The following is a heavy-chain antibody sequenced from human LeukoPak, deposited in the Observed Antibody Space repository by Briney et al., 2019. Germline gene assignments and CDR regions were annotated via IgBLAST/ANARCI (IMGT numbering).Heavy chain of an antibody. Sequence: GGSLRLSCAASGFDFSNYEMDWVRQAPGKGLEWISYISQTSDETYYADSVEGRFTISRDNAKSALYLQINTLRVEDTAVYYCVTDRPGGGVYWGKGTLVTVSS. D-gene: IGHD1-14*01. CDR1: GFDFSNYE. CDR3: VTDRPGGGVY. CDR2: ISQTSDET. J-gene: IGHJ4*02. V-gene: IGHV3-48*03.